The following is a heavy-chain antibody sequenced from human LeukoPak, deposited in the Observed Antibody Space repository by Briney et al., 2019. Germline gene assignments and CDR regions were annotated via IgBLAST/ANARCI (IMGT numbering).Heavy chain of an antibody. CDR2: ISFNGGST. Sequence: PGGSLRLSCAASGFTFSSYTMHWVRQAPGKGLEYVSAISFNGGSTYYADSVKGRFTISRDNSKNTLYLQMSSLRAEDTAVYYCVKGEYYFDSSGYPQFDYWGQGILVTVSS. CDR3: VKGEYYFDSSGYPQFDY. J-gene: IGHJ4*02. CDR1: GFTFSSYT. D-gene: IGHD3-22*01. V-gene: IGHV3-64D*06.